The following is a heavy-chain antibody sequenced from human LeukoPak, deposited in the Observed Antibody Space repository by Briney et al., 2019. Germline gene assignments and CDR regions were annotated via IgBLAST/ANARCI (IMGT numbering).Heavy chain of an antibody. V-gene: IGHV1-3*01. CDR3: ARGVATNRYYFDY. Sequence: ASVAVSCKASGYTFTSYAMHWVRQAPGQRLEWMGWINAGNGNTKYSQKFQGRVTITRDTSASTAYMELSSLRSEDTAVYSCARGVATNRYYFDYWGQGTLVTVSS. J-gene: IGHJ4*02. CDR1: GYTFTSYA. D-gene: IGHD5-12*01. CDR2: INAGNGNT.